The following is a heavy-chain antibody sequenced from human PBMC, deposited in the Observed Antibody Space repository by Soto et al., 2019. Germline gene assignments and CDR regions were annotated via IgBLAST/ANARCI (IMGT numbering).Heavy chain of an antibody. V-gene: IGHV3-30*04. CDR1: GFTFSAYA. CDR2: ISYDGSNE. Sequence: PGGSLRLSCAASGFTFSAYAMHWVRQAPGKGLEWLSLISYDGSNEYYADSVKGRFTISRDNPKNTLYLQMSSLRAEDTALYFCTREAVEFDYWGQGTLVTVSS. J-gene: IGHJ4*02. CDR3: TREAVEFDY. D-gene: IGHD2-15*01.